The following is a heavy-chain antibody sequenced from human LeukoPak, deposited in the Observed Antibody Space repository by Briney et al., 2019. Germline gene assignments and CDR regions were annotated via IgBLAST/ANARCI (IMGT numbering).Heavy chain of an antibody. Sequence: SETLSLTCTVSGGSISSYYWSWIRQPAGKGLEWIGRIYTSGSTNYNPSLKSRVTMSVDTSKNQFSLKLSSVTAADTAVYYCARGVNMVRGVIITKYYYYYYMGVWGKGTTVTVSS. V-gene: IGHV4-4*07. J-gene: IGHJ6*03. D-gene: IGHD3-10*01. CDR1: GGSISSYY. CDR3: ARGVNMVRGVIITKYYYYYYMGV. CDR2: IYTSGST.